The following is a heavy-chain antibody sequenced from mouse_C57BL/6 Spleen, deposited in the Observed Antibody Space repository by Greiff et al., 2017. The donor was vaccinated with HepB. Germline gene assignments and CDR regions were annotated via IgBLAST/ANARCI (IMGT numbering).Heavy chain of an antibody. CDR1: GYAFTNYL. CDR2: INPGSGGT. CDR3: ARAGGYAPTFDY. J-gene: IGHJ2*01. D-gene: IGHD2-2*01. V-gene: IGHV1-54*01. Sequence: QVQLKESGAELVRPGTSVKVSCKASGYAFTNYLIEWVKQRPGQGLEWIGVINPGSGGTNYNEKFKGKATLTADKSSSTAYMQLSSLTSEDSAVYFCARAGGYAPTFDYWGQGTTLTVSS.